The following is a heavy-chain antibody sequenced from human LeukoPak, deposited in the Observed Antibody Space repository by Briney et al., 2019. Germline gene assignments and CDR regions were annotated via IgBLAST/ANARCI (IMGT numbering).Heavy chain of an antibody. J-gene: IGHJ6*04. V-gene: IGHV3-23*01. CDR3: AKDLRYCSGGSCYSETPLSRMDV. CDR2: ISGSGGST. Sequence: GGSLRLSCAASGFTFSSYAMSWVRQAPGKGLELVSAISGSGGSTYYSDSVMSRFTIYTDNSKTALYLQMNSPGAEDTAVYYCAKDLRYCSGGSCYSETPLSRMDVWGKGTTVTVSS. D-gene: IGHD2-15*01. CDR1: GFTFSSYA.